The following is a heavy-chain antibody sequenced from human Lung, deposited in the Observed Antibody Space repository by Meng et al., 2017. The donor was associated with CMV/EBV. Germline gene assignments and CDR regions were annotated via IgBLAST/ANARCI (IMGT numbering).Heavy chain of an antibody. CDR1: GYAFTGYN. Sequence: VQRGQSEAGGNNPGASVKLSCKAAGYAFTGYNMHWVRQAPGQGLEGMGWINPNSGGTNYAQKFQGWATMTRDTSISTAYMELSRLRSGDTAVYYCARDWEGSWAVFDYWGQGTLVTVSS. CDR3: ARDWEGSWAVFDY. V-gene: IGHV1-2*04. D-gene: IGHD6-13*01. J-gene: IGHJ4*02. CDR2: INPNSGGT.